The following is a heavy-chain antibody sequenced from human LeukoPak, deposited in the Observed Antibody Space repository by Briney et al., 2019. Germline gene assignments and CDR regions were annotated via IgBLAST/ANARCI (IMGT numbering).Heavy chain of an antibody. D-gene: IGHD6-13*01. CDR3: ARGLGRQQLVSPFDY. J-gene: IGHJ4*02. V-gene: IGHV1-18*01. CDR2: ISAYNGNT. Sequence: GASVKVSCKASGYTFTSYGISWVRQAPGQGLEWMGWISAYNGNTNYAQKLQGRVTMTTDTSTSTAYMELRSLRSDDTAVYYCARGLGRQQLVSPFDYWGQGTLVTVSS. CDR1: GYTFTSYG.